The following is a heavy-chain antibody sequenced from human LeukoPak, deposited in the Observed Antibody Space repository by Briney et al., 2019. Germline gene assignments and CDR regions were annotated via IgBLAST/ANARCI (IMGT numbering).Heavy chain of an antibody. CDR3: ASNVGYSYGYDY. CDR2: IIPIFGTA. D-gene: IGHD5-18*01. Sequence: SVKVSCKASGGTFSSYAISWVRQAPGQELEWVGGIIPIFGTANYAQKFQGRVTITTDESTSTAYMELSSLRSEDTAVYYCASNVGYSYGYDYWGQGTLVTVSS. CDR1: GGTFSSYA. V-gene: IGHV1-69*05. J-gene: IGHJ4*02.